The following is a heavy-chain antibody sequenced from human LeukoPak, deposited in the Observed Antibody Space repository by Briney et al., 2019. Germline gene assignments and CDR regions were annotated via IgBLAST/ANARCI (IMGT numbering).Heavy chain of an antibody. CDR1: GYTFTGYY. J-gene: IGHJ4*02. V-gene: IGHV1-2*02. D-gene: IGHD6-25*01. Sequence: ASVKVSCKASGYTFTGYYMHWVRQAPGQGLEWMGWINPNSGGTNYAQKFQGRVTMTRDTSISTAHMELSRLRSDDTAVYYCAREGGIGAAAYFDYWGQGTLVTVSS. CDR3: AREGGIGAAAYFDY. CDR2: INPNSGGT.